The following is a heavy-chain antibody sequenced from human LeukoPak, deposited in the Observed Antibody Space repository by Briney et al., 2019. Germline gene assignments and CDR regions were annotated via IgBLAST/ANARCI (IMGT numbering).Heavy chain of an antibody. D-gene: IGHD6-19*01. Sequence: GGSLRLSCAASGFTFSSYAMSWVRQAPGKGLEWVSGISDSGGSTYYADSVKGRFTISRDNAKNSLYLQMNSLKAEDTAIYFCARDAVDQYYYYGMDVWGQGTTVTVSS. V-gene: IGHV3-23*01. J-gene: IGHJ6*02. CDR1: GFTFSSYA. CDR3: ARDAVDQYYYYGMDV. CDR2: ISDSGGST.